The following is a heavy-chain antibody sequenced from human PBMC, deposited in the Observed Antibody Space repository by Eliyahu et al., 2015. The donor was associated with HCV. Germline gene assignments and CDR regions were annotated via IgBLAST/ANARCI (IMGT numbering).Heavy chain of an antibody. Sequence: EVQLVESGGGLVQPGGSLKLSCAASGFTFSGSAMXWVRQASGKGLEWVGRIRSKANSYATAYAASVKGRFTISRDDSKNTAYLQMNSLKTEDTAVYYCHASLRFLEWLSYSYFDYWGQGTLVTVSS. CDR3: HASLRFLEWLSYSYFDY. J-gene: IGHJ4*02. CDR2: IRSKANSYAT. D-gene: IGHD3-3*01. CDR1: GFTFSGSA. V-gene: IGHV3-73*02.